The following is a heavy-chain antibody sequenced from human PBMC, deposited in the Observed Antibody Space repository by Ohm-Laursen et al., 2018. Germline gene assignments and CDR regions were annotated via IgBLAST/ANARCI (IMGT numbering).Heavy chain of an antibody. V-gene: IGHV3-74*01. CDR3: AKDLSSTSCSGCSYGMDV. CDR1: GFTFTSYW. Sequence: SLRLSCAASGFTFTSYWMHWVRQAPGKGLVWVSRINGDGSATTYADSVKGRFTISRDNAKNSLYLQMNSLRAEDTALYYCAKDLSSTSCSGCSYGMDVWGQGTTVTVSS. CDR2: INGDGSAT. D-gene: IGHD2-2*01. J-gene: IGHJ6*02.